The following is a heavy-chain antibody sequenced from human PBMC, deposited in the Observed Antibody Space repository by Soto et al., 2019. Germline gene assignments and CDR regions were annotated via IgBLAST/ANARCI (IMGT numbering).Heavy chain of an antibody. D-gene: IGHD1-26*01. V-gene: IGHV3-53*01. J-gene: IGHJ6*02. CDR3: AKKSPSSIQGWAFAMDV. Sequence: PGGSLRLSCLASGFTVTTNYMIWVRQPPGKGLEWVSTTFSGGSTNYADSVRGRFSISRDNSKNTVYLQMNNLRVEDTAVYYCAKKSPSSIQGWAFAMDVWGQGTTVTVS. CDR1: GFTVTTNY. CDR2: TFSGGST.